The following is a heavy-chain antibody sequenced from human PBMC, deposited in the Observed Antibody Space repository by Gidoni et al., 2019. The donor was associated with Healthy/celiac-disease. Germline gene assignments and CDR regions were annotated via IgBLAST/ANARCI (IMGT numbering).Heavy chain of an antibody. CDR1: GCSISSSSYY. CDR3: ARHGDGYNSGMDY. V-gene: IGHV4-39*01. J-gene: IGHJ4*02. CDR2: IYYSGST. D-gene: IGHD5-12*01. Sequence: QLQLQESGPGLVKPSETLSLTCTVSGCSISSSSYYWGWIRQPPGKGLEWIGSIYYSGSTYYNPSLKSRVTISVDTSKNQFSLKLSSVTAADTAVYYCARHGDGYNSGMDYWGQGTLVTVSS.